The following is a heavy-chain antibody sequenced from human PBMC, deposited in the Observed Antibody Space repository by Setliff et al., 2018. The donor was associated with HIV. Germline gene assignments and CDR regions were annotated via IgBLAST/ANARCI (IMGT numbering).Heavy chain of an antibody. V-gene: IGHV2-5*02. CDR3: AHKGPDALREDFDY. D-gene: IGHD2-8*01. Sequence: SGPTLVNPTQTLTLTCTFSGFSLNTPGVGVGWIRQPPGKALEWLALIYWDDDKRYNSSLGTRLTITDDTSKNQVVLIMTNMDPLDTATYFCAHKGPDALREDFDYWGQGTLVTVSS. CDR1: GFSLNTPGVG. CDR2: IYWDDDK. J-gene: IGHJ4*02.